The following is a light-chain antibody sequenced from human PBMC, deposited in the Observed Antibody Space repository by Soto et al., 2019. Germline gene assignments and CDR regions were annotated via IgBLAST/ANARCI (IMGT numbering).Light chain of an antibody. CDR1: SSDIGTYNY. J-gene: IGLJ3*02. V-gene: IGLV2-14*03. CDR2: DVS. Sequence: QSALTQPASVSGSPGQSITISCSGTSSDIGTYNYVSWYQQYPRKAPTLLIYDVSNRPSGVSHRFSGSKSANPASLTISGLQAEDEADYYCSSYSTSSTPRMFGGGTKVTVL. CDR3: SSYSTSSTPRM.